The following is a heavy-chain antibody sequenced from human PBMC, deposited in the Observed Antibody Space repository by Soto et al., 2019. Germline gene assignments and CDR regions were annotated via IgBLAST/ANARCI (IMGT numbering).Heavy chain of an antibody. V-gene: IGHV3-15*07. CDR1: GFTFSNAW. Sequence: GGSLRLSCAASGFTFSNAWMNWVRQAPGKGLEWVGRIKSKTDGGTTDYAAPVKGRFTISRDDSKNTLYLQMNSLKTEDTAVYYCTTLAAAGTLADSAFDIWGQGTMVTVSS. CDR2: IKSKTDGGTT. D-gene: IGHD6-13*01. CDR3: TTLAAAGTLADSAFDI. J-gene: IGHJ3*02.